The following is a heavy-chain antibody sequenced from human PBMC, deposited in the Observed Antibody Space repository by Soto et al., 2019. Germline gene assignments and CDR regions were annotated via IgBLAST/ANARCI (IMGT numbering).Heavy chain of an antibody. CDR3: ATGGSGYFTY. J-gene: IGHJ4*02. CDR2: IKSDGSYT. V-gene: IGHV3-74*01. D-gene: IGHD3-22*01. Sequence: EVQLVESGGGLVQPGGSLRLSCAASGFTLNTYWMQWVRQAPGKGLVWVSRIKSDGSYTNYADSVKGRFTISRDNAKNTLFLQINGLGAEDTAVYYCATGGSGYFTYWGQGTLVTVSS. CDR1: GFTLNTYW.